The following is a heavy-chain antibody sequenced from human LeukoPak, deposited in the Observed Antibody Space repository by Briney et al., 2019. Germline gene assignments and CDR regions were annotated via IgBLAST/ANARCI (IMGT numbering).Heavy chain of an antibody. CDR1: GGTFSSYA. Sequence: ASVKVSCKASGGTFSSYAISWVRQAPGQGLEWMGWINPNSGGTNYAQKFQGRVTMTRDTSISTAYMELSRLRSDDTAVYYCAADFWSGYYNLSGYWGQGTLVTVSS. V-gene: IGHV1-2*02. D-gene: IGHD3-3*01. J-gene: IGHJ4*02. CDR3: AADFWSGYYNLSGY. CDR2: INPNSGGT.